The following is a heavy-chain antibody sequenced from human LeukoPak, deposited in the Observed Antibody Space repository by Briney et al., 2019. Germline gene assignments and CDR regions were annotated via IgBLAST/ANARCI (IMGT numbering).Heavy chain of an antibody. CDR1: GYTFTGYY. CDR2: INPNSGGT. D-gene: IGHD2-2*01. CDR3: ARDGDHIVVVPAAIWGSNSGWFDP. J-gene: IGHJ5*02. Sequence: ASVKVSCKSSGYTFTGYYMHWVRQAPGQGLEWMGWINPNSGGTNYAQKFQGRVTMTRDTSISTAYMELRRLRSDDPAVYYCARDGDHIVVVPAAIWGSNSGWFDPWGQGTLVTVSS. V-gene: IGHV1-2*02.